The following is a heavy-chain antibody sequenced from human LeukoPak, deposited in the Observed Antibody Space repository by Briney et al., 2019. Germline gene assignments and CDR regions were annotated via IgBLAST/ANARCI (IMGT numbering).Heavy chain of an antibody. CDR2: ISSSGSTI. V-gene: IGHV3-11*04. CDR1: GFTFSDYY. J-gene: IGHJ4*02. CDR3: ARSATYYYDSSGYLNY. Sequence: GGSLILSCAASGFTFSDYYMSWIRQAPGKGLEWVSYISSSGSTIYYADSVKGRFTISRDNAKNSLYLQMNSLRAEDTAVYYCARSATYYYDSSGYLNYWGQGTLVTVSS. D-gene: IGHD3-22*01.